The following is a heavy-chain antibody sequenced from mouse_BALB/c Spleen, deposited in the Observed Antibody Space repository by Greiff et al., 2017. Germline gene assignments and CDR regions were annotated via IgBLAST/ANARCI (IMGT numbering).Heavy chain of an antibody. CDR3: ARGGYGSSLYAMDY. D-gene: IGHD1-1*01. Sequence: EVKLEESGGGLVQPGGSRKLSCAASGFTFSSFGMHWVRQAPEKGLEWVAYISSGSSTIYYADTVKGRFTISRDNPKNTLFLQMTSLRSEDTAMYYCARGGYGSSLYAMDYWGQGTSVTVAS. CDR2: ISSGSSTI. V-gene: IGHV5-17*02. CDR1: GFTFSSFG. J-gene: IGHJ4*01.